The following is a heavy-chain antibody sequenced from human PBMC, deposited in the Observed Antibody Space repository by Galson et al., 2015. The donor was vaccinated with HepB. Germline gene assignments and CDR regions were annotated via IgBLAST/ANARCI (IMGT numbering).Heavy chain of an antibody. D-gene: IGHD4/OR15-4a*01. J-gene: IGHJ3*02. CDR1: DSTFSSYT. CDR3: ATTKFGSGAYWTFDI. Sequence: SLRLSCAASDSTFSSYTMNWVRQTPGKGLQWVSYISTSGATIHYAESVKGRFTIARDNAKNTMWLQMNSLRAEDTAVYYSATTKFGSGAYWTFDIWGQGTLVTVSS. V-gene: IGHV3-48*03. CDR2: ISTSGATI.